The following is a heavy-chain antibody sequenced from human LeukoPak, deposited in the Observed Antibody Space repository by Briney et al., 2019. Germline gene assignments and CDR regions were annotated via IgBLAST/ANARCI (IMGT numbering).Heavy chain of an antibody. Sequence: GGSLRLSCAASGFTFSSYSMNWVRQAPGKGLEWVSSISSSSSYIYYADSVKGRFTISRDNAKNSLYLQMNSLRAEDTAVYYCARDFGYCSSTSCYGGVWYYFDYWGQGTLVTVSS. V-gene: IGHV3-21*01. CDR1: GFTFSSYS. D-gene: IGHD2-2*01. J-gene: IGHJ4*02. CDR3: ARDFGYCSSTSCYGGVWYYFDY. CDR2: ISSSSSYI.